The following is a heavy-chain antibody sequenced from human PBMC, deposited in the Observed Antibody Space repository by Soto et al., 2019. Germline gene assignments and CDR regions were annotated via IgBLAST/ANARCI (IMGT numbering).Heavy chain of an antibody. V-gene: IGHV3-30*18. D-gene: IGHD2-2*01. CDR3: AKDRGGDCPDNSCYFGADY. Sequence: SLRLSCVGSGFTFSSYGMHWVRQAPGNGLEYVAVISDTGSSHYYAASVEGRFTISRENSKNTLSLHMDRLRVEDTAVYYCAKDRGGDCPDNSCYFGADYWGQGTPVTVSS. J-gene: IGHJ4*02. CDR2: ISDTGSSH. CDR1: GFTFSSYG.